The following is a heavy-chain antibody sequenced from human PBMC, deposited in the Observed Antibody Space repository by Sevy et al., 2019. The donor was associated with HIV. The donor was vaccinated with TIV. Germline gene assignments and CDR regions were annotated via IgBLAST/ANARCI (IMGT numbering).Heavy chain of an antibody. CDR1: GYTFSDYD. V-gene: IGHV1-8*01. J-gene: IGHJ4*02. D-gene: IGHD6-13*01. CDR3: VFFGSSWSY. CDR2: MNPNSGNP. Sequence: ASVKVSCKTSGYTFSDYDINWVRQAAGQGLEWMGWMNPNSGNPGYAGKFQGRGAMTRNTSISTAYMELSSLRSEDTAGYYCVFFGSSWSYWGQGTLVTVSS.